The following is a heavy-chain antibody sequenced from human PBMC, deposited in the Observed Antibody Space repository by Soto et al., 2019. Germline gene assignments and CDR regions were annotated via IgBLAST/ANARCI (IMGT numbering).Heavy chain of an antibody. CDR3: AKDGELSGWYNAFDI. Sequence: GGSLRLSCAASGFTFSSYAMSWVRQAPGKGLEWVSAISGSGGSTYYADSVKGRFTISRDNSKNTLYLQMNRLRAEDTDVYYCAKDGELSGWYNAFDIWGQGTMVTVSS. CDR2: ISGSGGST. CDR1: GFTFSSYA. D-gene: IGHD6-19*01. J-gene: IGHJ3*02. V-gene: IGHV3-23*01.